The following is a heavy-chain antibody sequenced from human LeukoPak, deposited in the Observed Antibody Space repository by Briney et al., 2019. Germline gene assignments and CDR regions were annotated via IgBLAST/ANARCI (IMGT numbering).Heavy chain of an antibody. CDR2: IYTSGST. Sequence: SQTLSLTCTVSGGSISSGSYYWSWIRQPAGKGLVWIGRIYTSGSTNYNPSLKSRVTISVDTSKNQFSLKLSSVTAADTAVYYCAREFDFWSGYYTGSNWFDPWGQGTLVTVSS. D-gene: IGHD3-3*01. CDR3: AREFDFWSGYYTGSNWFDP. J-gene: IGHJ5*02. CDR1: GGSISSGSYY. V-gene: IGHV4-61*02.